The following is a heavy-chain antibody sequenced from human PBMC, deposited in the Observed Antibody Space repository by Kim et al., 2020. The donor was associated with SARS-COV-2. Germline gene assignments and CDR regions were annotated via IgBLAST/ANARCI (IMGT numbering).Heavy chain of an antibody. Sequence: KGSFTISREDSKNTLYLQMNSLKTEDTAVYYCTTDITMLVVVITDHWFDPWGQGTLVTVSS. CDR3: TTDITMLVVVITDHWFDP. V-gene: IGHV3-15*01. J-gene: IGHJ5*02. D-gene: IGHD3-22*01.